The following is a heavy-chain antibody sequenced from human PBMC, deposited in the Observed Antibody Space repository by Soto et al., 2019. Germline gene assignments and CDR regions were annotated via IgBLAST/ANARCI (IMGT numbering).Heavy chain of an antibody. J-gene: IGHJ4*02. CDR3: VKDGGDSSAHFDN. CDR1: GFTFSDYG. D-gene: IGHD6-25*01. Sequence: QVQLVESGGGVVQPGRSLRLSCAASGFTFSDYGLHWVRQAPGKGLEWVAVISYDGNNKYYADSVKGRFTISRDNSKNTLYLQMNSLRTEDTAVFYCVKDGGDSSAHFDNWCQGTLVPVSS. CDR2: ISYDGNNK. V-gene: IGHV3-30*18.